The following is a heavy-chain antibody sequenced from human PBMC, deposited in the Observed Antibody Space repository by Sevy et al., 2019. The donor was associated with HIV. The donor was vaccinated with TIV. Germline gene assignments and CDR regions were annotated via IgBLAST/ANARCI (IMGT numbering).Heavy chain of an antibody. V-gene: IGHV1-2*06. CDR3: ARGAGGGTTNSGLDV. Sequence: ASVKVSCKASGYTFTDEYLHWVRQAPGQGLEWMGRIFPNSGVTNSAQRFRGRVTMTRDTSISTAYMELSGLRSDDTAVYYCARGAGGGTTNSGLDVWGQGTTVTVSS. J-gene: IGHJ6*02. CDR2: IFPNSGVT. CDR1: GYTFTDEY. D-gene: IGHD1-7*01.